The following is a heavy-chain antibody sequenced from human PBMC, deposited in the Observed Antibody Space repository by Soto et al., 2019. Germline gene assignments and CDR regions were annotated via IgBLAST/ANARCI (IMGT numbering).Heavy chain of an antibody. CDR1: GLTSSDSA. Sequence: EVQLLESGGGLVQPGGSLRLSCAASGLTSSDSAMSWVRQAPGKGLEWVSAISGAGGSTYYADSVKGRFTISRDNVKKMMYLQMASMRVEDTAVCYCAKFLAAPSRTGTYGRDVWGQGTTVIVSS. CDR2: ISGAGGST. J-gene: IGHJ6*02. CDR3: AKFLAAPSRTGTYGRDV. V-gene: IGHV3-23*01. D-gene: IGHD6-6*01.